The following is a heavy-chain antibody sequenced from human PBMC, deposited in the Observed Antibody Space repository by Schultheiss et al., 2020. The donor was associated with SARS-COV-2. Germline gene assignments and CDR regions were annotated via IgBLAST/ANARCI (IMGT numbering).Heavy chain of an antibody. CDR2: ISYDGSNK. Sequence: GGSLRLSCVVFGFTFSSYAMHWVRQAPGKGLEWVAVISYDGSNKYYADSVKGRFTISRDNSKNTLYLQMNSLRAEDTAVYYCARGENWFDPWGQGTLVTVSS. CDR3: ARGENWFDP. CDR1: GFTFSSYA. J-gene: IGHJ5*02. D-gene: IGHD1-26*01. V-gene: IGHV3-30*07.